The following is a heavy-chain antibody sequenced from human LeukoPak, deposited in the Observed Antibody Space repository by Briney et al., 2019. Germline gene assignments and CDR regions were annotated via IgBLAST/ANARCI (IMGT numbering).Heavy chain of an antibody. CDR3: AKAPSGSYYVFDY. J-gene: IGHJ4*02. CDR1: GFTFSTYA. V-gene: IGHV3-23*01. D-gene: IGHD1-26*01. CDR2: ISGSGGST. Sequence: GGSLRLSCAASGFTFSTYAMSWVRQAPGKGLECVSVISGSGGSTYYADSVKGRFTISRDNSKNTLYLQMNSLRAEDTAVYYCAKAPSGSYYVFDYWGQGTLVTVSS.